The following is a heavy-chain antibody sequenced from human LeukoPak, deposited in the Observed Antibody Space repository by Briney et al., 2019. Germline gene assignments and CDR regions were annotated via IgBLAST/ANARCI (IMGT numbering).Heavy chain of an antibody. CDR2: ISSSSSTI. CDR3: ARDSSGSNFDY. Sequence: GGSLRLSCAASGFTFSSYSMNWVRQAPGKGLEWVSYISSSSSTIYYADSVKGRFTIPRDNAKNSLYLQMNSLRAEDTAVYYCARDSSGSNFDYWGQGTLVTVSS. J-gene: IGHJ4*02. CDR1: GFTFSSYS. D-gene: IGHD6-19*01. V-gene: IGHV3-48*04.